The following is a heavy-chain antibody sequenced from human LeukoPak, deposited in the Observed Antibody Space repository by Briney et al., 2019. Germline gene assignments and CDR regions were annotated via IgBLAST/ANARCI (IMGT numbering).Heavy chain of an antibody. J-gene: IGHJ6*03. V-gene: IGHV3-21*01. Sequence: AGGSLRLSRAASGFTFSTNSMNWVRQAPGKGLEWVSSIGISSSHTFYADSVKGRFTISRDNAENSVYLQMNSLRAEDTAVYYCAKDLTTVATPYYYYYMDVWGKGTTVTVSS. CDR1: GFTFSTNS. CDR2: IGISSSHT. D-gene: IGHD4-23*01. CDR3: AKDLTTVATPYYYYYMDV.